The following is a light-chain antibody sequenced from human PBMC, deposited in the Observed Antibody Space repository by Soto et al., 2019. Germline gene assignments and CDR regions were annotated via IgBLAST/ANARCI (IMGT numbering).Light chain of an antibody. V-gene: IGKV3-20*01. CDR3: QQYGSSPLT. CDR1: QSVSSNY. J-gene: IGKJ4*01. Sequence: EIVLTQSPDTLSLSPGERATLSCRASQSVSSNYLAWYQQKPGQAPGLLIYGAASRATGIPDRFSGSGSGTDFTLTISRLEPEDFAVYYCQQYGSSPLTFGGGTKVEIK. CDR2: GAA.